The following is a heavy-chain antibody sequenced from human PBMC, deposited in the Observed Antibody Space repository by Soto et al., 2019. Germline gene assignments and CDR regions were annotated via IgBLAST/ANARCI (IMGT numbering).Heavy chain of an antibody. V-gene: IGHV3-33*01. D-gene: IGHD2-2*01. CDR1: GFTFSSYG. J-gene: IGHJ3*02. CDR3: ARFGGGVIVVVPAAMFAFDI. Sequence: GGSLRLSCAASGFTFSSYGMHWVRQAPGKGLEWVAVIWYDGSNKYYVDSVKGRFTISRDNAKNSLYLQMNSLRAEDTAVYYCARFGGGVIVVVPAAMFAFDIWGQGTMVTVSS. CDR2: IWYDGSNK.